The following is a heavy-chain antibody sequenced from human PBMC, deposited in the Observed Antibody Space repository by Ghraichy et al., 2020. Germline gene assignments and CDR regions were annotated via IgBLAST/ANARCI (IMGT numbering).Heavy chain of an antibody. CDR1: GFSFSDYW. V-gene: IGHV3-7*01. D-gene: IGHD3-10*01. CDR2: IKYDGSAK. Sequence: GGSLRLSCAASGFSFSDYWMSWVRQAPGKGLEWVAQIKYDGSAKYYVDSVKGRFTISRDHADNSLYLQMNSLRAEDTAVYYCARDIVPMAYHYKGMDVWGQGPTVTVSS. J-gene: IGHJ6*02. CDR3: ARDIVPMAYHYKGMDV.